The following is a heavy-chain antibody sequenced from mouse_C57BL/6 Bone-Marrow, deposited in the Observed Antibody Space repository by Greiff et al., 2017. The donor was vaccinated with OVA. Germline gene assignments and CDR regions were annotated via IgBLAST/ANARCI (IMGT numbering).Heavy chain of an antibody. J-gene: IGHJ3*01. CDR1: GYTFTSYW. CDR3: ASPAYLLFAY. V-gene: IGHV1-64*01. CDR2: IHPNSGST. D-gene: IGHD2-10*01. Sequence: QVQLQQPGAELVKPGASVKLSCKASGYTFTSYWMPWVKQRPGQGLEWIGMIHPNSGSTNYNEKFKSKATLTVDKSSSTAYMQLSSLTSEDSAVYYCASPAYLLFAYWGQGTLVTVSA.